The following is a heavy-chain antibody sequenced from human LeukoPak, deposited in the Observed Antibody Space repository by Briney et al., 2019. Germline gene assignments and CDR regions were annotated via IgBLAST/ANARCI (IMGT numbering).Heavy chain of an antibody. J-gene: IGHJ4*02. CDR3: PTGAARLLFAY. Sequence: GGALRLSCAASRFTFINAWMSWVRQAPGKDLEWVGRIKSKTDGATTDYGAPVKGRFTISRDDSKNTLYLQMNSLKTEDTAVYYCPTGAARLLFAYWGQGTLVTVSS. CDR2: IKSKTDGATT. V-gene: IGHV3-15*01. CDR1: RFTFINAW. D-gene: IGHD6-6*01.